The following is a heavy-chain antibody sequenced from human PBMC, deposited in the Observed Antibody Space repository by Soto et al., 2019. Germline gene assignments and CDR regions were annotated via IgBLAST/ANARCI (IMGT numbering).Heavy chain of an antibody. CDR1: GFTFSSYG. Sequence: PGGSLRLSCAASGFTFSSYGMHWVRQAPGKGLEWVAVISYDGSNKYYADPVKGRFTISRDNSKNTLYLQMNSLRAEDTAVYYCAKGTYHFDYWGQGTLVTVSS. D-gene: IGHD2-2*01. V-gene: IGHV3-30*18. J-gene: IGHJ4*02. CDR2: ISYDGSNK. CDR3: AKGTYHFDY.